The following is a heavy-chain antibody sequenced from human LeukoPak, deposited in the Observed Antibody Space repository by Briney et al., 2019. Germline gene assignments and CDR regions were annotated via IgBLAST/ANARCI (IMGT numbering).Heavy chain of an antibody. V-gene: IGHV3-23*01. CDR2: ISGSGGST. J-gene: IGHJ4*02. D-gene: IGHD6-19*01. CDR3: AKDRAGPLNDFDY. Sequence: GRSQRLSCAASGFTFSSYAMSWVHQAPGKGLEWVSAISGSGGSTYYADSVKGRFTISRDNSKNTVYLQMNSLRAEDTAVYYCAKDRAGPLNDFDYWGQGTLVTVSS. CDR1: GFTFSSYA.